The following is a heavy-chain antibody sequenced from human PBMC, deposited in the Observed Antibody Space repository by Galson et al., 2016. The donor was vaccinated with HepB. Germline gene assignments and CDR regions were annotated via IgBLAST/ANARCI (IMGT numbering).Heavy chain of an antibody. CDR3: AKGILNYDISTGYFSYYFDY. Sequence: SLRLSCAASGFTLNNFGMHWVRQAPGKGLEWVAVISYDGSNKYYADSVKGRFTISRDNSKNTLYLQMNNPRPEDTAVYYCAKGILNYDISTGYFSYYFDYWGQGTLVTVSS. J-gene: IGHJ4*02. CDR2: ISYDGSNK. V-gene: IGHV3-30*18. D-gene: IGHD3-9*01. CDR1: GFTLNNFG.